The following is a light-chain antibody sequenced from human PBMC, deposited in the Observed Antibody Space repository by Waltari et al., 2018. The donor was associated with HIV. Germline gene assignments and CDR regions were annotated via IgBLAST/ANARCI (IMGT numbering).Light chain of an antibody. V-gene: IGLV6-57*01. Sequence: VSESPGKTVTISCTRSSGNIASHYVQWYQQRPGSSPTSVIYEDNQRPSGVPDRFPGSIDSTSNSASLTISGLRTEDEADYYCHPFDCHSGVFGGGTKPTVL. CDR1: SGNIASHY. CDR2: EDN. J-gene: IGLJ3*02. CDR3: HPFDCHSGV.